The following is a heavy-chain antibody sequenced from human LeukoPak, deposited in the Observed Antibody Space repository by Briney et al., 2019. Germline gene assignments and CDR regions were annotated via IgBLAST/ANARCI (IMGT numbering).Heavy chain of an antibody. V-gene: IGHV3-30-3*01. CDR2: ISYDGSNK. D-gene: IGHD3-3*02. Sequence: PGGSLRLSCAASGFTFSSYAMHWVRQAPGKGLEWVAVISYDGSNKYYADSMKGRFTISRDNSKNTLYLQMNSLRAEDTAVYYCARDRSIFGVVNYAFDIWGQGTMVTVSS. J-gene: IGHJ3*02. CDR3: ARDRSIFGVVNYAFDI. CDR1: GFTFSSYA.